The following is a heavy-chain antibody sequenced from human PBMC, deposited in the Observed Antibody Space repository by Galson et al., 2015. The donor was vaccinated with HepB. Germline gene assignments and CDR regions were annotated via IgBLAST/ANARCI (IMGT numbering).Heavy chain of an antibody. CDR1: GGSISSSSYY. CDR2: IYYSGST. D-gene: IGHD3-22*01. J-gene: IGHJ4*02. V-gene: IGHV4-39*01. CDR3: ARQNYYDSRTYFDY. Sequence: SETLSLTCTVSGGSISSSSYYWGWIRQPPGKGLEWIGSIYYSGSTYYNPSLKSRVTISVDTSKNQFSLKLSSVTAADTAVYYCARQNYYDSRTYFDYWGQGTLVTVSS.